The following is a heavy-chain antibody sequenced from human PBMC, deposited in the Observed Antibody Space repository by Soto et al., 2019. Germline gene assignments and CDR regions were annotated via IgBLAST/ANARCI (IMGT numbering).Heavy chain of an antibody. V-gene: IGHV3-9*01. CDR3: VKDKSLGGEASTYYFDF. CDR1: EFTFDDYA. D-gene: IGHD2-21*01. CDR2: ISWSSVYT. J-gene: IGHJ4*02. Sequence: EVQLVESGGGLVHPGRSLRLSCAASEFTFDDYAMHWVRQAPGKGLEWVAIISWSSVYTGYADSVKGRFTISRDNAKNSLYLEMNSLRPEDTALYYCVKDKSLGGEASTYYFDFWGQGTLVTVSS.